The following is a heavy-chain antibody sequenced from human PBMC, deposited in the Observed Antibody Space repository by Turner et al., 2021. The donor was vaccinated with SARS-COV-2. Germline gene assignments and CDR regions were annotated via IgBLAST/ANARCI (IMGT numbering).Heavy chain of an antibody. CDR2: ISYDGSNK. V-gene: IGHV3-30*18. J-gene: IGHJ4*02. D-gene: IGHD3-10*02. CDR1: GFTFSSYG. CDR3: AKMMFGGWSGFDY. Sequence: QVQLVESGGGVVQPGRSLSLSCAATGFTFSSYGMHWVRQGPGKGLEWVAVISYDGSNKYYVDSVKGRFTISRDNSKNTLYLQMNSLRAEDTAVYYCAKMMFGGWSGFDYWGQGTLVTVSS.